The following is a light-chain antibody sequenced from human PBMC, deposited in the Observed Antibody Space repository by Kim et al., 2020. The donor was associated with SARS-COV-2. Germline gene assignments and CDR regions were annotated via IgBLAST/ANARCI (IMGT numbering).Light chain of an antibody. CDR2: LTSDGSH. CDR3: QTWDTGIRV. V-gene: IGLV4-69*01. CDR1: SGHGSSA. Sequence: SVKLTCTLSSGHGSSAIAWHQQQPEKGPRYLMKLTSDGSHIKGDGIPDRFSGSSSGAERYLTISSLQSEDEADYYCQTWDTGIRVFGGGTQLTVL. J-gene: IGLJ3*02.